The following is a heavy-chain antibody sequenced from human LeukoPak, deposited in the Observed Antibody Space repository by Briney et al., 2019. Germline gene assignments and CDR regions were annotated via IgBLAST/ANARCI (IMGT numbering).Heavy chain of an antibody. CDR1: GFTFSSYA. CDR3: AKDFWSGYYPNC. V-gene: IGHV3-23*01. D-gene: IGHD3-3*01. J-gene: IGHJ4*02. Sequence: PGGSLRLSCAASGFTFSSYAMSWVRQAPEKGLEWVSGSGSGGSTYYADSVKGRFTISRDNSKNTLYLQMNSLRAEDTAVYYCAKDFWSGYYPNCWGQGTLVTVSS. CDR2: SGSGGST.